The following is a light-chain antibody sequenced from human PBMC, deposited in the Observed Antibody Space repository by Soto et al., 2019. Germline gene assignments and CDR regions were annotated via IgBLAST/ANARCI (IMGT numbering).Light chain of an antibody. J-gene: IGKJ5*01. CDR2: GAS. CDR1: ESVTSSH. Sequence: SVFTHCPHTLSLNPGERATLSCRASESVTSSHLAWYQQKRGQAPRLLIYGASSRATDIPDRFSGSGSGTDFTLTISRLEPEDFAVYYCQHYGSSSNTFGQGTRLEIK. CDR3: QHYGSSSNT. V-gene: IGKV3-20*01.